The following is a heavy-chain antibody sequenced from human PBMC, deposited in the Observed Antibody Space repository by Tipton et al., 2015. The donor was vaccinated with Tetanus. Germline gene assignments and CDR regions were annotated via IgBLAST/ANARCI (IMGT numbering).Heavy chain of an antibody. CDR2: ISAGGGST. Sequence: SLRLSCAASGFMFNSFALSWVRQAPGKGLQWVSTISAGGGSTYFAGSVKGRFTISKDKSKNTLYLQMDSLRAEDTAIYYCARGLADYYDSDVYQYTIKNGFDLWGQGTTVTVSS. CDR3: ARGLADYYDSDVYQYTIKNGFDL. D-gene: IGHD3-22*01. J-gene: IGHJ3*01. CDR1: GFMFNSFA. V-gene: IGHV3-23*01.